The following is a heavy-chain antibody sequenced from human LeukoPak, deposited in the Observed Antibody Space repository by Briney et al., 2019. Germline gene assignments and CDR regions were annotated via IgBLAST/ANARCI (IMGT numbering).Heavy chain of an antibody. CDR1: GFTFSSYS. Sequence: GGSLRLSCAASGFTFSSYSMNWVRQAPGKGLEWVSSISSSSSYIYYADSVKGRFTISRDNVKNSLYLQMNSLRAEDTAVYYCARVPVDYDSSGYYFRGNWYFDLWGRGTLVTVSS. CDR2: ISSSSSYI. J-gene: IGHJ2*01. CDR3: ARVPVDYDSSGYYFRGNWYFDL. V-gene: IGHV3-21*01. D-gene: IGHD3-22*01.